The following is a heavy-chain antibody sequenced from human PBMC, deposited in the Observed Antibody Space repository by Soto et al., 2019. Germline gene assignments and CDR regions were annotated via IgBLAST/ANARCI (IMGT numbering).Heavy chain of an antibody. D-gene: IGHD3-22*01. V-gene: IGHV1-46*01. CDR2: INPSGGST. CDR1: GYTFTSYY. J-gene: IGHJ4*02. Sequence: RASVKVSCKASGYTFTSYYMHWVRQAPGQGLEWMGIINPSGGSTSYAQKFQGRVTMTRDTSTSTVYMELSSLRSEDTAVYYCARSSSSPWGIWDYYDSSGYYILWGQGTLVTVSS. CDR3: ARSSSSPWGIWDYYDSSGYYIL.